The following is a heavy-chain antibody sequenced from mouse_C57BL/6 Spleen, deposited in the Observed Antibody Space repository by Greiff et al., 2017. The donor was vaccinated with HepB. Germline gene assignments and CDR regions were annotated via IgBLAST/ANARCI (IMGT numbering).Heavy chain of an antibody. CDR3: ARRWDGYFDY. CDR2: IYPGDGDT. J-gene: IGHJ2*01. D-gene: IGHD4-1*01. CDR1: GYAFSSSW. Sequence: VQLQQSGPELVKPGASVKISCKASGYAFSSSWMNWVKQRPGKGLEWIGRIYPGDGDTNYNGKFKGKATLTADKSSSTAYMQLSSLTSEDSAVYFCARRWDGYFDYGGQGTTLTVSS. V-gene: IGHV1-82*01.